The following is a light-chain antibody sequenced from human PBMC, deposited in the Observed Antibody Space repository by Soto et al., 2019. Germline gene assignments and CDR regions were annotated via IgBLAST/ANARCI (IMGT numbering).Light chain of an antibody. Sequence: DVVMIQSPLSLPVTLGQPASISCRSSESLVYKDGNTYLTWFQQRPGQSPRRLIYKVSNRDSGVPDRFSGSGSGTDFTLKISRVEAEDVGVYYCMQGTQWPYMFGQGTKLEIE. J-gene: IGKJ2*01. CDR2: KVS. CDR1: ESLVYKDGNTY. CDR3: MQGTQWPYM. V-gene: IGKV2-30*01.